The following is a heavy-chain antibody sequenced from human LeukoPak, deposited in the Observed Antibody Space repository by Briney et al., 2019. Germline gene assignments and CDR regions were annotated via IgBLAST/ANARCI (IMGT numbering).Heavy chain of an antibody. Sequence: ASVKVSCTASGFTFTTYGFSWVRQAPGQGLEWMGWISAYNGHTSYAQKFQGRVTMTTDTSTSAAYLEARSLRFDDTAVYYCARDRTGRIIDFDFWGQGTLVTVSS. V-gene: IGHV1-18*01. D-gene: IGHD3-16*02. CDR1: GFTFTTYG. CDR2: ISAYNGHT. J-gene: IGHJ4*02. CDR3: ARDRTGRIIDFDF.